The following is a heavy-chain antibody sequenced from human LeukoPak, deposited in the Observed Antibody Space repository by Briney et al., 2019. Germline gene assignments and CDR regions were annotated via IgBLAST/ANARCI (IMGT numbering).Heavy chain of an antibody. Sequence: GASVKVSCKAFGYIFTKEAINWVRQATGQGLEWMGWMNPNSGNTGYAQKFQGRVTMTRNTSISTAYMELSSLRSEDTAVYYCARGRRGVMDDAFDIWGQGTMVTVSS. CDR1: GYIFTKEA. CDR2: MNPNSGNT. CDR3: ARGRRGVMDDAFDI. J-gene: IGHJ3*02. D-gene: IGHD3-16*01. V-gene: IGHV1-8*01.